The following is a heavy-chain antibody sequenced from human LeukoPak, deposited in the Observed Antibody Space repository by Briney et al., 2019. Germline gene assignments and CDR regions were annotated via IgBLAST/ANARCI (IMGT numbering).Heavy chain of an antibody. CDR1: GLTFNNYA. CDR3: AKGLLNYNGSGSYYDY. CDR2: ISGSGGST. D-gene: IGHD3-10*01. J-gene: IGHJ4*02. V-gene: IGHV3-23*01. Sequence: PGGSLRLSCAASGLTFNNYAMSWVRQAPGKGLEWVSAISGSGGSTYYADSVKGRFTLSRDNSKNTLYLQMDSLRAEDTAVYYCAKGLLNYNGSGSYYDYWGQGVLVTVSS.